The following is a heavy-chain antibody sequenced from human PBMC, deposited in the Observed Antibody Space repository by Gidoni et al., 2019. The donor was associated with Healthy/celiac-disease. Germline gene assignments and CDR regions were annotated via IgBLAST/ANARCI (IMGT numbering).Heavy chain of an antibody. CDR2: INHSGST. J-gene: IGHJ4*02. CDR1: GGSFSGYY. CDR3: ARGVPKKDYDILTGYLGYSFDY. D-gene: IGHD3-9*01. Sequence: QVQLQQWGAGLLKPSETLSLTCAVYGGSFSGYYWSWIRQPPGKGLEWIGEINHSGSTNYNPSLKSRVTISVDTSKNQFSLKLSSVTAADTAVYYCARGVPKKDYDILTGYLGYSFDYWGQGTLVTVSS. V-gene: IGHV4-34*01.